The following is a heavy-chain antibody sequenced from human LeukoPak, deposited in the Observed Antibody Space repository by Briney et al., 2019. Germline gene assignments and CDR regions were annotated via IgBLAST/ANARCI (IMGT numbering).Heavy chain of an antibody. J-gene: IGHJ6*02. V-gene: IGHV3-21*01. D-gene: IGHD6-19*01. CDR1: GFTFSSYS. Sequence: GGSLRLSCAASGFTFSSYSMNWVRQAPGKGLEWVSSISGSTTYIYYADSVKGRFTISRDKASNSLYLQMNSLRAEDTAVYYCAAQAGTGPYYYYGLDVWGQGTTVTVSS. CDR3: AAQAGTGPYYYYGLDV. CDR2: ISGSTTYI.